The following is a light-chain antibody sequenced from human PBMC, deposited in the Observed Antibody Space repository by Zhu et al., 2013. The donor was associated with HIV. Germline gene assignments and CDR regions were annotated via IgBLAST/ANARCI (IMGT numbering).Light chain of an antibody. CDR2: GAS. Sequence: DIQLTQSPSTLSASVGDRVTIACRASQSLNRWLAWYQQKPGKAPKFLIQGASILESGVPSRFSGSGSGTEFTLTISSLQPDDFATYYCQQHNAYPLTFGGGTKVEI. CDR1: QSLNRW. V-gene: IGKV1-5*03. J-gene: IGKJ4*01. CDR3: QQHNAYPLT.